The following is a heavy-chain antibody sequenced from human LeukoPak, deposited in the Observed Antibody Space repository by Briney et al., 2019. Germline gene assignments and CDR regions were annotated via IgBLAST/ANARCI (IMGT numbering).Heavy chain of an antibody. Sequence: PGGSLSLSCEASGFTFSDHWMNWVRQAPGKWLEWVACIKQDGSQKDYVDSVKGRFTISRDNAKNSLYLQMSSLRAEDTAMYYCARDKGYGSDYWGPGVQVTVSS. J-gene: IGHJ4*02. CDR2: IKQDGSQK. V-gene: IGHV3-7*01. CDR3: ARDKGYGSDY. CDR1: GFTFSDHW. D-gene: IGHD3-10*01.